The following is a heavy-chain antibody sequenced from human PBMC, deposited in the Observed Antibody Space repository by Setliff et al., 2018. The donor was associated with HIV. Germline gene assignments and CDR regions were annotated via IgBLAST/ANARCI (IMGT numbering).Heavy chain of an antibody. CDR3: ARAIRWRYCSSTSCSDAFDI. D-gene: IGHD2-2*01. V-gene: IGHV1-3*01. Sequence: ASVKVSCKASGYTFTNYDINWVRQATGQGLEWMGWINAGNGNTKYSQKFQGRVTITRDTSASTAYMELRSLRSDDTAVYYCARAIRWRYCSSTSCSDAFDIWGQGTMVTVSS. CDR2: INAGNGNT. CDR1: GYTFTNYD. J-gene: IGHJ3*02.